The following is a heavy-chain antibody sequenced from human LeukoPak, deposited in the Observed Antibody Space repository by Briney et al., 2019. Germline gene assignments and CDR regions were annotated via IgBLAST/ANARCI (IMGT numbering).Heavy chain of an antibody. CDR3: ARLKSGSYYLDY. CDR1: GGSISSYY. Sequence: PSETLSLTCTVSGGSISSYYWSWIRQPPGKGLEWIGYIYYSGSTNYNPSLKSRVTISVDTSKNQFSLKPSSVTAADTAVYYCARLKSGSYYLDYWGQGTLVTVSS. V-gene: IGHV4-59*01. CDR2: IYYSGST. J-gene: IGHJ4*02. D-gene: IGHD1-26*01.